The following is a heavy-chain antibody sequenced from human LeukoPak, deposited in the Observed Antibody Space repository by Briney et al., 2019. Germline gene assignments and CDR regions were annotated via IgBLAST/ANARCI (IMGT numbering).Heavy chain of an antibody. CDR1: GFTFSNYE. CDR2: VSSGGGSGATK. Sequence: GGSLRLSCVASGFTFSNYEMNWVRQAPGKGPEWVAFVSSGGGSGATKSYADSVKGRFTISRDNAKKSLYLQVNSLRAEDTAVYYCARGITMKSSAAFDIWGQGTMVTVSS. D-gene: IGHD3-3*01. CDR3: ARGITMKSSAAFDI. V-gene: IGHV3-48*03. J-gene: IGHJ3*02.